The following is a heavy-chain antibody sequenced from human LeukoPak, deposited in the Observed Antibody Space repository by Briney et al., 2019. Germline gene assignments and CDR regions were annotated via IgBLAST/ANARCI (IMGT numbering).Heavy chain of an antibody. CDR3: AKEIVAASTIDY. V-gene: IGHV3-23*01. J-gene: IGHJ4*02. Sequence: GGSLTLTCAASGYTFSSYAMSWVRQAPGTGLEWVSAISGSGGSTYYADSVRGRFTISRDNSKNTLYLQMNSLRAEDTAVYYCAKEIVAASTIDYWGQGTLVTVSS. CDR1: GYTFSSYA. D-gene: IGHD5-12*01. CDR2: ISGSGGST.